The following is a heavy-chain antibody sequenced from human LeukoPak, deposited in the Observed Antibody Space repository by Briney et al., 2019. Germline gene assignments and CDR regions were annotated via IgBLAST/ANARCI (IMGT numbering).Heavy chain of an antibody. CDR2: ISAYNGNT. J-gene: IGHJ4*02. CDR1: GYTFTSYG. CDR3: ARDSEVYSGSYVAPHAIDY. V-gene: IGHV1-18*01. Sequence: ASVKVSCKASGYTFTSYGISWVRQAPGQGLEWMGWISAYNGNTNYAQKLQGRVTMTTDTSTSTAYMELRSLRSDDTAVYYCARDSEVYSGSYVAPHAIDYWGQGTLVTVSS. D-gene: IGHD1-26*01.